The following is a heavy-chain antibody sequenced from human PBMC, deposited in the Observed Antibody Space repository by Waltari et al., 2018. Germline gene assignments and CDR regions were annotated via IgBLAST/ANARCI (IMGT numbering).Heavy chain of an antibody. V-gene: IGHV3-21*01. Sequence: EVQLVESGGGLVKPGGSLRLSCAASGFTFNSYTLNWVRQAPGKGLEWVSSISFSSNYIYYADSVKGRFTISRDNAKNSLYLQRSSLRAEDTAVYYCATWGVVVDWYFDLWGRGTLVIVSS. CDR1: GFTFNSYT. CDR2: ISFSSNYI. CDR3: ATWGVVVDWYFDL. J-gene: IGHJ2*01. D-gene: IGHD2-15*01.